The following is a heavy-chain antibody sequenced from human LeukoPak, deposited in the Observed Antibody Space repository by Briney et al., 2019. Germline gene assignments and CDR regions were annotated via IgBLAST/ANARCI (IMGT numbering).Heavy chain of an antibody. CDR3: AKGSGGSYLVYFDY. J-gene: IGHJ4*02. CDR1: GFTFSSYG. V-gene: IGHV3-23*01. Sequence: PGGSLRLSCAASGFTFSSYGMSWVRQAPGEGLEWVSAISGSGGSTYYADSVKGRFTISRDNSKNTLYLQMNSLRAEDTAVYYRAKGSGGSYLVYFDYWGQGTLVTVSS. CDR2: ISGSGGST. D-gene: IGHD1-26*01.